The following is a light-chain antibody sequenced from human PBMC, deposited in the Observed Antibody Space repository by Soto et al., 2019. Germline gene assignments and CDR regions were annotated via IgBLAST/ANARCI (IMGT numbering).Light chain of an antibody. V-gene: IGKV3-15*01. CDR1: QSVSSN. CDR3: QQYNNWPPPLT. CDR2: GAS. Sequence: EIVMTQSPATLSVSPGERATLSCRASQSVSSNLAWYQQKPGQAPSLLISGASTRATGIPARFSGSGSGTEFTLTISSLQSEDFAVYYCQQYNNWPPPLTFGGGTKVEIK. J-gene: IGKJ4*01.